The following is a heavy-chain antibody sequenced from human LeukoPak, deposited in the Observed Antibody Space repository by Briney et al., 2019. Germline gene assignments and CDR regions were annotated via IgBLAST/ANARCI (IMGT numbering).Heavy chain of an antibody. V-gene: IGHV3-23*01. CDR3: AKGMVRGVAGWFDP. CDR2: ISGGGVST. CDR1: GFTFSSFP. D-gene: IGHD3-10*01. Sequence: GGSLRLSCAASGFTFSSFPMSWVRQAPGKGLEWVSVISGGGVSTYYADSVKGRFTISRDNSKNTLYLQMNSLRAEDTAVYYCAKGMVRGVAGWFDPWGQGTLVTVSS. J-gene: IGHJ5*02.